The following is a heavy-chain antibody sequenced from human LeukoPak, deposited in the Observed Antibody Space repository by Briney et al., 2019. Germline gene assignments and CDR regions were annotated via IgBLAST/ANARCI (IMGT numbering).Heavy chain of an antibody. J-gene: IGHJ4*02. CDR3: SRDPRPCDY. Sequence: AGGSLRLSCAASGFTFSSYAMHWVRQAPGKGLEWVAVISYDGSNKYYADSVKGRFTISRDNAQNSLYLQMNSLRDEDTAVYYCSRDPRPCDYWGQGTLVTVSS. V-gene: IGHV3-30-3*01. CDR2: ISYDGSNK. CDR1: GFTFSSYA.